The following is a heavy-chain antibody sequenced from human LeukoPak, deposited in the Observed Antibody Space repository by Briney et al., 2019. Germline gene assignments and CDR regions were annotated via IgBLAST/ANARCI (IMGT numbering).Heavy chain of an antibody. CDR2: IYSGGST. CDR1: GFTVSSNY. J-gene: IGHJ6*04. D-gene: IGHD3-9*01. V-gene: IGHV3-53*01. CDR3: ARDLTIFPHYYYGMDV. Sequence: PGGSLRLSCAASGFTVSSNYMSWVRQAPGKGLEWVSVIYSGGSTYYADPVKGRFTISRDNSKNTLYLQMNSLRAEDTAVYYCARDLTIFPHYYYGMDVWGKGTTVTVSS.